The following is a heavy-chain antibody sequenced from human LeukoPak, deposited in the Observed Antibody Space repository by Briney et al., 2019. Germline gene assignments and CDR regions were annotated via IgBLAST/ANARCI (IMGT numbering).Heavy chain of an antibody. D-gene: IGHD3-22*01. Sequence: RSGGSLRLSCAASRLTFSSYSMNWVRQAPGKGLEWISYISSGSSTIYYADSVKGRFTISRDNAKNSLYLHLSSLRAEDTAVYYCARSGSSYDGSQSWFDYWGQGTLVTVSS. J-gene: IGHJ4*02. V-gene: IGHV3-48*01. CDR2: ISSGSSTI. CDR1: RLTFSSYS. CDR3: ARSGSSYDGSQSWFDY.